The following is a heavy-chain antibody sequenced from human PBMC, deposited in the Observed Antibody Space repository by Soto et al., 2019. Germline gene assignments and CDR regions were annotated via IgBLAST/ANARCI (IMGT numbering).Heavy chain of an antibody. CDR1: GFTFSSYA. J-gene: IGHJ4*02. CDR2: ISGSGGST. D-gene: IGHD2-21*02. CDR3: AKVTAIRPYYFDY. V-gene: IGHV3-23*01. Sequence: EVQLLESGGGLVQPGGSLRLSCAASGFTFSSYAMSWVRQAPGKGLEWVSAISGSGGSTYYADSVKGRVTISRDNSKNTRYLQMNSLRAEDTAVYYCAKVTAIRPYYFDYWGQGTLVTVSS.